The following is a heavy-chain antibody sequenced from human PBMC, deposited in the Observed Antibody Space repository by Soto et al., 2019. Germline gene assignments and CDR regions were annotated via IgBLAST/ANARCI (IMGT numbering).Heavy chain of an antibody. CDR1: GGTISSYY. CDR3: ARGGEDYSNYDY. CDR2: IYYSGST. Sequence: PSVTLPLPCTAAGGTISSYYCSWIGQPPGKGLEWIGYIYYSGSTNYNPSLKSRVTISVDTSKNQFSLKLSSVTAADTAVYYCARGGEDYSNYDYWGQGTLVTVSS. V-gene: IGHV4-59*01. D-gene: IGHD4-4*01. J-gene: IGHJ4*02.